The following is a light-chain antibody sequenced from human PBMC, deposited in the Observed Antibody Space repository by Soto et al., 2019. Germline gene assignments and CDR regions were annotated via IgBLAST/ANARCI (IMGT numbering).Light chain of an antibody. J-gene: IGLJ1*01. CDR3: SSYTGSTTLHYV. CDR2: DVS. CDR1: SSDVGGYNY. V-gene: IGLV2-14*01. Sequence: QSVLTQPASVSGSPGQSITISCPGTSSDVGGYNYVSWYQQHPGKAPKLLIYDVSNRPSGASNRFSGSKSGNTASLTISGLQAEDEADYYCSSYTGSTTLHYVFGTGTKVTVL.